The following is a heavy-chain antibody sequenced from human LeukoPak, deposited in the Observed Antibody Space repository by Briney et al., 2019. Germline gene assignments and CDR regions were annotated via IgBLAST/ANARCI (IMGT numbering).Heavy chain of an antibody. CDR3: ARGGDYFDY. Sequence: GGSLRLSWAASGFTVSSNYMSWVRQAPGKGLEWVSVIYSGGSTYYAHSVKGRFTISRDNSKNALYLQMNSLSTEDTAVYYCARGGDYFDYWGQGTLVTVSS. J-gene: IGHJ4*02. CDR2: IYSGGST. CDR1: GFTVSSNY. V-gene: IGHV3-53*05.